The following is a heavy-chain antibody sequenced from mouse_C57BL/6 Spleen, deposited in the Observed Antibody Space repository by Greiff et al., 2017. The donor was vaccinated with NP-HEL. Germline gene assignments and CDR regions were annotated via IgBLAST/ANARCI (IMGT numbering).Heavy chain of an antibody. CDR2: INPGSGGT. J-gene: IGHJ2*01. V-gene: IGHV1-54*01. Sequence: QVQLQQSGAELVRPGTSVKVSCKASGYAFTNYLIEWVKQRPGQGLEWIGVINPGSGGTNYNEKFKGKATLTADKSCSTAYMQRSSLTSENSAVYFCARSGYYDGYFDYWGQGTTLTVSS. D-gene: IGHD1-1*01. CDR1: GYAFTNYL. CDR3: ARSGYYDGYFDY.